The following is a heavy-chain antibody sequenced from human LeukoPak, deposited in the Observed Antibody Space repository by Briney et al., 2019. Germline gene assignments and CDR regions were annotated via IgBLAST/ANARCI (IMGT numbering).Heavy chain of an antibody. CDR2: INTNTGNP. V-gene: IGHV7-4-1*02. CDR3: ARDRGGYDSSGYLEDY. J-gene: IGHJ4*02. Sequence: ASVKVSCKASGYTFSSYNINWVRQAPGRGLEWMGWINTNTGNPTYAQGFTGRLVFSLDTSVTTAYLQISRLKADDTAVYYCARDRGGYDSSGYLEDYWGQGTLVTVSS. D-gene: IGHD3-22*01. CDR1: GYTFSSYN.